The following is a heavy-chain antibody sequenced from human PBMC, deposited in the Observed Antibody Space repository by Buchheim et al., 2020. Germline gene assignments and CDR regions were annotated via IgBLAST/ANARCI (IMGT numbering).Heavy chain of an antibody. J-gene: IGHJ4*02. CDR3: AKESSENYF. V-gene: IGHV3-74*03. CDR1: GSTFSRSW. Sequence: EMQLVESGGGLVQPGGSLRLSCAASGSTFSRSWMHWVRQAPGKGLMWVSCINSDGTTTKYADSVKGRFTISRDNSKNTLYLEMNSLRTEDTAVYYCAKESSENYFWGQGTL. D-gene: IGHD3-22*01. CDR2: INSDGTTT.